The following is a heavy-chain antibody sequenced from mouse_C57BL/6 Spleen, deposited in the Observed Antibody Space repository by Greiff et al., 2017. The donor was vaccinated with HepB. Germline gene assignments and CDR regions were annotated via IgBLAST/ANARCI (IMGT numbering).Heavy chain of an antibody. J-gene: IGHJ2*01. D-gene: IGHD1-1*01. Sequence: QVQLQQPGAELVMPGASVKLSCKASGYTFTSYWMHWVKQRPGQGLEWIGEIDPSDSYTNYNQKFKGKSTLTVDKSSSTAYMQLSSLTSEDSAVYYCARQGYYGSRQYYFDYWGQGTTLTVSS. CDR1: GYTFTSYW. CDR2: IDPSDSYT. CDR3: ARQGYYGSRQYYFDY. V-gene: IGHV1-69*01.